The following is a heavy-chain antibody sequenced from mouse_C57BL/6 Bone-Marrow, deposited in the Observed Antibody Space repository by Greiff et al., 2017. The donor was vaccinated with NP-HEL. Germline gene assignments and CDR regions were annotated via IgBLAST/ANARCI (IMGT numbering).Heavy chain of an antibody. V-gene: IGHV1-18*01. J-gene: IGHJ3*01. CDR3: ARSLITTVVGGY. Sequence: EVKLMESGPELVKPGASVKIPCKASGYTFTDYNMDWVKQSHGKSLEWIGDINPNNGGTIYNQKFKGKATLTVDKSSSTAYMELRSLTSEDTAVYYCARSLITTVVGGYWGQGTLVTVSA. CDR1: GYTFTDYN. CDR2: INPNNGGT. D-gene: IGHD1-1*01.